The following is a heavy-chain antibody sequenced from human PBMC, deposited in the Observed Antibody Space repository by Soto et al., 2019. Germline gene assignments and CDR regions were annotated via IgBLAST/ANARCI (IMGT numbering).Heavy chain of an antibody. Sequence: PGGSLRLSCAASGFTFDDYVMHWVRQAPGKGLEWVSGISWNSGSIGYADSVKGRFTISRDNAKNSLYLQMNSLRAEDTALYYCAKDLPRSPIQHYYYYGMDVWGQGTTVTVSS. CDR3: AKDLPRSPIQHYYYYGMDV. CDR1: GFTFDDYV. J-gene: IGHJ6*02. CDR2: ISWNSGSI. V-gene: IGHV3-9*01.